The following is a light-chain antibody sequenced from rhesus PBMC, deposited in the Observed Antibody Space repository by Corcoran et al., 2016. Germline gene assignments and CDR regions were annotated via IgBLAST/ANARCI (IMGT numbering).Light chain of an antibody. Sequence: DIQMTQPPSSLSASVGDRVTIPCRASENVNNYLHWYQQKPGKAPKLLIYEASTLQSGVPSRFSGSGFGTGFTLTISSLQPEDFATYCCQHSYSAPYSFGQGTKVEVK. CDR3: QHSYSAPYS. CDR1: ENVNNY. CDR2: EAS. V-gene: IGKV1-74*01. J-gene: IGKJ2*01.